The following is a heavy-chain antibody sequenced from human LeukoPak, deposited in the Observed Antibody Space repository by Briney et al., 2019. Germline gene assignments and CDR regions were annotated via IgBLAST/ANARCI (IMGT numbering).Heavy chain of an antibody. D-gene: IGHD6-6*01. Sequence: GGSLRLSCAASGFTFRNHSMHWVRQAPGKGLEWAAVIWYDGSNEYYADSVKGRFTISRDNSKNTLYLQMNSLRAEDTAVYYCARSRGGSSFYFDYWGQGTLVTVSS. CDR3: ARSRGGSSFYFDY. CDR2: IWYDGSNE. J-gene: IGHJ4*02. V-gene: IGHV3-33*01. CDR1: GFTFRNHS.